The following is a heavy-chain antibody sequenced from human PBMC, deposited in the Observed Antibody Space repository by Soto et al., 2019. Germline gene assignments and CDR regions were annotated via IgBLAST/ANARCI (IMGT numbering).Heavy chain of an antibody. V-gene: IGHV3-21*01. D-gene: IGHD6-19*01. J-gene: IGHJ5*02. Sequence: EVQLVESGGGLVKPGGSLRLSCAASGFTFSSYSMNWVRQAPGKGLEWVSSISSTSSYIYYADSVKGRFTISRDNAKNSLYLQMNSLRAEDTAVYYCARGRGMGSGWPNWFDPWGQGTLVTVSS. CDR3: ARGRGMGSGWPNWFDP. CDR2: ISSTSSYI. CDR1: GFTFSSYS.